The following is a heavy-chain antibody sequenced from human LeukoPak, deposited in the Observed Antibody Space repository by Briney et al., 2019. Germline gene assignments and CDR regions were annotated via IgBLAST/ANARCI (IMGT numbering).Heavy chain of an antibody. D-gene: IGHD3-9*01. V-gene: IGHV3-53*01. J-gene: IGHJ4*02. CDR1: GFTVSSNY. Sequence: GGSLRLSCAASGFTVSSNYMSWVRQAPGKGLESVSVIYSGGSTYYADSVKGRFTISRDNSKNTLYLQMNSLRAEDTAVYYCARAQTEYDILTGYYGTGYYFDYWGQGTLVTVSS. CDR3: ARAQTEYDILTGYYGTGYYFDY. CDR2: IYSGGST.